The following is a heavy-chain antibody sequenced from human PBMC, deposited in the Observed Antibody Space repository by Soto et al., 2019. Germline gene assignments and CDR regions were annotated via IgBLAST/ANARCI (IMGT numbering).Heavy chain of an antibody. V-gene: IGHV1-2*02. D-gene: IGHD3-3*02. CDR3: AIEGISGNFDD. CDR1: GDTFTGYY. J-gene: IGHJ4*02. Sequence: APVTGACRAYGDTFTGYYMSWVRQAPGQGLEWMGWINPNSGGTNYAQKFQGRVTMTRDTSISTAYMELSRLRSDYTAVYYCAIEGISGNFDDWGQGTLVTVSS. CDR2: INPNSGGT.